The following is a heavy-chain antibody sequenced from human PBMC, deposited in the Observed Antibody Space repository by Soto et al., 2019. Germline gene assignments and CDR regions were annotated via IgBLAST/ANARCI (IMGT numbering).Heavy chain of an antibody. CDR1: GFTFISYS. J-gene: IGHJ4*02. D-gene: IGHD6-13*01. CDR3: ASVGIAAASSFDY. Sequence: GSLRLSSASSGFTFISYSINWVRQAPGKGLEWVSYISSSSSTISYADSVKGRFTISRDNAKNSLYLQMNSLRDEDTAVYYCASVGIAAASSFDYWGQGTLVTVSS. CDR2: ISSSSSTI. V-gene: IGHV3-48*02.